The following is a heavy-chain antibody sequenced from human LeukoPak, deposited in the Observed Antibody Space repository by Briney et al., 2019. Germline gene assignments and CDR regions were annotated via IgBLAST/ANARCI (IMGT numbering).Heavy chain of an antibody. J-gene: IGHJ6*03. Sequence: GGSLRLSCAASGFTFDDYAMHWVRHAPGKGLEWVSLISWDGGSTYYADSVKGRFTISRDNSKNSLYLQMNSLRAADTALYYCAKGPAYYDSSGYSAIYYYYYMDVWGKGTTVTVSS. D-gene: IGHD3-22*01. CDR1: GFTFDDYA. V-gene: IGHV3-43D*03. CDR3: AKGPAYYDSSGYSAIYYYYYMDV. CDR2: ISWDGGST.